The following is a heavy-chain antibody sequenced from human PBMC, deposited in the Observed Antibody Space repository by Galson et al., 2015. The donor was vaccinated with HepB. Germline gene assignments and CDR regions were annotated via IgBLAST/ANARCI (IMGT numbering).Heavy chain of an antibody. V-gene: IGHV3-9*01. J-gene: IGHJ6*02. CDR1: GFTFEDYA. CDR2: ISWNSDFT. CDR3: AQDLTYYYSSGSYFVGMDV. D-gene: IGHD3-10*01. Sequence: SLRLSFAASGFTFEDYAMHWVRQVPGKGLEWVSGISWNSDFTGYADSVRGRFTISRDNAKYSLYLQMNSLRAEDTALYYCAQDLTYYYSSGSYFVGMDVWGQGTTVTVSS.